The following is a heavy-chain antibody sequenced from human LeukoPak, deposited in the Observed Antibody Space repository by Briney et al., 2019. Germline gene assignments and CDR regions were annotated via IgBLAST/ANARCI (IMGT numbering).Heavy chain of an antibody. CDR2: ISVGAEYI. CDR1: GFTFSTYV. Sequence: GGSLRLSCAASGFTFSTYVMNWFRQAPGKGLEWVSTISVGAEYIFYADSVKGRFTISRDDSNNALYLQMHSLRAEDTALYYCASGPPLLKYFEYWGQGTLVTVSS. J-gene: IGHJ4*02. CDR3: ASGPPLLKYFEY. V-gene: IGHV3-23*01. D-gene: IGHD3-3*01.